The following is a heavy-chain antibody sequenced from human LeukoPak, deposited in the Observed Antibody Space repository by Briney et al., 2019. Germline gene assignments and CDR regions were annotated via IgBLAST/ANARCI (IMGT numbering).Heavy chain of an antibody. V-gene: IGHV3-30*03. D-gene: IGHD4-23*01. CDR1: RFTFSSYG. CDR3: AHGGNSGY. CDR2: ISYDGSNK. Sequence: PGGSLRLSCAASRFTFSSYGMHWVRQAPGKGLEWVALISYDGSNKYYADSVKGRFTISRDNSKNTLYLQMNSLRAEDTAVYYCAHGGNSGYWGQGTLVTVSS. J-gene: IGHJ4*02.